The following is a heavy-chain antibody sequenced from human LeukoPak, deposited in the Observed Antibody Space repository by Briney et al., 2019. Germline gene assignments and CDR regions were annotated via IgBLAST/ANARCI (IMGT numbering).Heavy chain of an antibody. J-gene: IGHJ4*02. Sequence: PGGSLRLSCAASGFTFSSYAMSWVRQAPGKGLEWVSAISGSGDATFYTDSVKGRFTFSRDNSRNALYLQMNSLRVEDTAVYYCAIDPNWGTHSWGQGVLVTVSS. CDR2: ISGSGDAT. V-gene: IGHV3-23*01. D-gene: IGHD7-27*01. CDR1: GFTFSSYA. CDR3: AIDPNWGTHS.